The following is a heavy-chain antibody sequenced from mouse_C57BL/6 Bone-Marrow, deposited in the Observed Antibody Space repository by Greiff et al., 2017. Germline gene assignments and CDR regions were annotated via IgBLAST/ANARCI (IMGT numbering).Heavy chain of an antibody. V-gene: IGHV5-6*01. J-gene: IGHJ2*01. CDR3: ARGGTAHY. D-gene: IGHD3-3*01. CDR1: GFTFSSYG. CDR2: ISSGGSYT. Sequence: EVQLVESGGDLVKPGGSLKLSCAASGFTFSSYGMSWVRQTPDKRLEWVATISSGGSYTYYPDSVKGRFTISRDNAKNTLYLQMSSLKSEDTAMYYCARGGTAHYWGQGTTLTVSS.